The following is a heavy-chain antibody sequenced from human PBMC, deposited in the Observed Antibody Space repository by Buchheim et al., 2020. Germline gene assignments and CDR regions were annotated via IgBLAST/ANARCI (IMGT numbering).Heavy chain of an antibody. CDR2: IIPIFGTA. V-gene: IGHV1-69*01. CDR3: ATIKSRNFGVVSDYYYYYMDV. D-gene: IGHD3-3*01. Sequence: QVQLVQSGAEVKKPGSSVKVSCKASGGTFSSYAISWVRQAPGQGLEWMGGIIPIFGTANYAQKFQGRVTITADESTSTAYMELSSLRSEDTAVYYCATIKSRNFGVVSDYYYYYMDVWGKGTT. CDR1: GGTFSSYA. J-gene: IGHJ6*03.